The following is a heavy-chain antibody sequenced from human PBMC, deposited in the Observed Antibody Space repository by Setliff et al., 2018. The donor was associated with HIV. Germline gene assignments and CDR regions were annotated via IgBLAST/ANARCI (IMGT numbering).Heavy chain of an antibody. CDR2: IGTGVDT. J-gene: IGHJ6*02. D-gene: IGHD6-6*01. Sequence: PGGSLRLSCATSGFAFSDYDFHWVRQVTGEGLEWVSAIGTGVDTYYADSVKVRFTISRENAKNSLYLQMNNVRAGDTAVYYCTRELNGHTSSHYYFGLDVWGQGTTVTV. V-gene: IGHV3-13*01. CDR3: TRELNGHTSSHYYFGLDV. CDR1: GFAFSDYD.